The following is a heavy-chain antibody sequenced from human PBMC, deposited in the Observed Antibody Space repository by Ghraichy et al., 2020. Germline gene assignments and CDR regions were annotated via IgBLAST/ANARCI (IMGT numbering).Heavy chain of an antibody. V-gene: IGHV3-30*02. J-gene: IGHJ3*02. D-gene: IGHD3-10*01. Sequence: GGSLRLSCAGSGFTFSTYGMHWARQAPGKGLEWVAFIRYDGSDKYYADSVKGRLTVSRDNSKNTLYLQMNSLRPEDTAVYYCAKDKGSLGDAFDIWGQGTLVTVSS. CDR1: GFTFSTYG. CDR3: AKDKGSLGDAFDI. CDR2: IRYDGSDK.